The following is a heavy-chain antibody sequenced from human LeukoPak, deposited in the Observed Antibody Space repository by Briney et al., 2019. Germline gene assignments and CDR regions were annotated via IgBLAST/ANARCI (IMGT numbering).Heavy chain of an antibody. Sequence: SETLSLTCTVSGGSISSYYWSWIRQPPGKGLEWIGYIYHSGSTYYNPSLKSRVTISVDRSKNQFSLKLSSVTAADTAVYYCARGISGDSSYWGQGTLATVSS. CDR3: ARGISGDSSY. V-gene: IGHV4-59*12. CDR1: GGSISSYY. D-gene: IGHD3-22*01. J-gene: IGHJ4*02. CDR2: IYHSGST.